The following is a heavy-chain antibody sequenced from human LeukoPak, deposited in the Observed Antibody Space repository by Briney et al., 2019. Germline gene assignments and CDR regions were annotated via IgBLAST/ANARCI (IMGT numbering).Heavy chain of an antibody. CDR1: GFPFNNAW. CDR3: TTGIVGATTRPAY. CDR2: IKSKTDGGTT. Sequence: GGSLRISCATSGFPFNNAWMSWVRQAPGKGPEWVGRIKSKTDGGTTDYAAPVKGRFTISRDDSKNTLYLQMNSLKTEDTAVYYCTTGIVGATTRPAYWGQGTLVTVSS. V-gene: IGHV3-15*01. D-gene: IGHD1-26*01. J-gene: IGHJ4*02.